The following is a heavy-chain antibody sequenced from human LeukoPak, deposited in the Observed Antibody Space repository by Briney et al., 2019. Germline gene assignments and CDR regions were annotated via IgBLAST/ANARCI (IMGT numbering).Heavy chain of an antibody. CDR2: ISGSGGST. V-gene: IGHV3-23*01. CDR3: AKDPGGKNCYDSSGLGDI. D-gene: IGHD3-22*01. CDR1: GFTFSSYA. J-gene: IGHJ3*02. Sequence: GGSLRLSCAASGFTFSSYAMSWVRQAPGKGLEWVSAISGSGGSTYYADSVKGRFTISRDNSKNTLYLQINSLRAEDTAVYYCAKDPGGKNCYDSSGLGDIWGQGTMVTVSS.